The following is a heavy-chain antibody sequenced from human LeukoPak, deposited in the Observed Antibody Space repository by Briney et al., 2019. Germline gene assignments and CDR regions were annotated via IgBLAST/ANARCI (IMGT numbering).Heavy chain of an antibody. V-gene: IGHV1-2*06. D-gene: IGHD3-22*01. CDR2: INPNSGGT. CDR1: GGTFSSYA. Sequence: ASVKVSSKASGGTFSSYAISWVRQAPGQGLEWMGRINPNSGGTNYAQKFQGRVTMTRDTSISTAYMELSRLRSDDTAVYYCARYYYDSSGYYPRIDYWGQGTLVTVSS. J-gene: IGHJ4*02. CDR3: ARYYYDSSGYYPRIDY.